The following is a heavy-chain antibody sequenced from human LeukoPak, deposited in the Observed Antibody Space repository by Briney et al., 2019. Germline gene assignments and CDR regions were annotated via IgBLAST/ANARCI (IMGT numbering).Heavy chain of an antibody. Sequence: GGSLRLSCEASGFTFSSYTMNWVRQAPGKGLEWVSSISSNGVYIYYADSVKGRFTVSRDNAKNSLFLQMNSLRAEDTAVYYCARAPTGGFRVGIDYWGQGTLVTVSS. CDR2: ISSNGVYI. J-gene: IGHJ4*02. CDR3: ARAPTGGFRVGIDY. D-gene: IGHD2-8*02. V-gene: IGHV3-21*01. CDR1: GFTFSSYT.